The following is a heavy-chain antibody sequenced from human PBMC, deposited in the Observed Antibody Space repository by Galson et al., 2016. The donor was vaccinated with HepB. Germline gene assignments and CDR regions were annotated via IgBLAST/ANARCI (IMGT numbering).Heavy chain of an antibody. D-gene: IGHD1-26*01. CDR3: TRRRASDGKGDTVDN. V-gene: IGHV3-73*01. Sequence: ETLSLTCAVYGGSFSNYYWSWIRQAPGKGLEWVGRIRSKVNTYATAYPASLQDRFTISRDDSKKTTYLQMNSLKTEDTAVYYCTRRRASDGKGDTVDNWGQGTLVTVSS. CDR1: GGSFSNYY. J-gene: IGHJ4*02. CDR2: IRSKVNTYAT.